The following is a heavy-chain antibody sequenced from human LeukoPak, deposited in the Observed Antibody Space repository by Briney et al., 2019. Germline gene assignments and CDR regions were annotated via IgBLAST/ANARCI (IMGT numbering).Heavy chain of an antibody. Sequence: GGSLRLSCAASGFTFSSYWMTWVRQAPGKGLEWVSAISGSGTNTYYSGSVRGRFTISRDNSNNRLYLQMNSVRAEDTAMYFCAKVTAVILTAPFDSWGQGTLDTVSS. J-gene: IGHJ4*02. CDR3: AKVTAVILTAPFDS. V-gene: IGHV3-23*01. CDR2: ISGSGTNT. CDR1: GFTFSSYW. D-gene: IGHD2-21*01.